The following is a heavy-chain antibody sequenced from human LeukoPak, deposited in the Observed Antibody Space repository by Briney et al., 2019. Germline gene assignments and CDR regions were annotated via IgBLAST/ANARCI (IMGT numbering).Heavy chain of an antibody. CDR2: INPNGGGT. CDR3: ARGGYGCGNSGVIDS. Sequence: ASVKVSCKASGYTFIGYYIHWVRQAPGQGLDWMGWINPNGGGTHYVQKFQGRVTMTRDTSISTAYMEVSRLRSDDTALYYCARGGYGCGNSGVIDSWGQGTLVTVSS. V-gene: IGHV1-2*02. J-gene: IGHJ4*02. D-gene: IGHD4-23*01. CDR1: GYTFIGYY.